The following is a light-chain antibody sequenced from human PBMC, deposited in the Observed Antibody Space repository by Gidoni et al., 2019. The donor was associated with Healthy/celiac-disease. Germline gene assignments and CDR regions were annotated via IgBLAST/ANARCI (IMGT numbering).Light chain of an antibody. Sequence: IVLTQSPGTLSLSPGERATLSCRASQSVSSSYLAWYQQKPGQAPRLLIYGASSRATGIQDRFSGSGSGTDFTLTISRLEPEDFAVYYCQKYGSSATFGGGTKVEIK. J-gene: IGKJ4*01. CDR1: QSVSSSY. CDR3: QKYGSSAT. CDR2: GAS. V-gene: IGKV3-20*01.